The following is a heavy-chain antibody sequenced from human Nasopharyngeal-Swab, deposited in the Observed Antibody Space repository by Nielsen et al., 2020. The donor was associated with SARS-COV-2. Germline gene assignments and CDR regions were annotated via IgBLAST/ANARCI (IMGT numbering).Heavy chain of an antibody. J-gene: IGHJ4*02. Sequence: SETLSLTCTVSGCSVSSGSYSWSWIRQPPGKGLEWIGYVYYSGRTNCNPSLKSRVTISVDTSKNQFSLNLSSVTAADTAVYYCARDEIGGRVDYWGQGTLVTVSS. CDR2: VYYSGRT. D-gene: IGHD2-21*01. CDR3: ARDEIGGRVDY. CDR1: GCSVSSGSYS. V-gene: IGHV4-61*01.